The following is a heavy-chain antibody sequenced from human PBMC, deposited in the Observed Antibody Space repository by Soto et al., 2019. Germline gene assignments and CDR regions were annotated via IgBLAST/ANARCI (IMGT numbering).Heavy chain of an antibody. V-gene: IGHV4-59*08. Sequence: QVHVQESGPGLVKPSETLSLNCNVSGGSLSGSYWSWIRQTPGKGLEWIGYVYYSGNTRYHPSLKSRVTISLDRPKNQFSLSMTSLTAADTAVYFCAGTSFSRSGPNLGQFNYWGQGAQVIVSS. D-gene: IGHD1-26*01. J-gene: IGHJ4*02. CDR2: VYYSGNT. CDR3: AGTSFSRSGPNLGQFNY. CDR1: GGSLSGSY.